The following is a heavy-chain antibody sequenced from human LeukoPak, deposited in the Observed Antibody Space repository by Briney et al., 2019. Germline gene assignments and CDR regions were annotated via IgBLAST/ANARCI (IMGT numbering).Heavy chain of an antibody. CDR3: ARTRVTGIGNYYYYMDV. V-gene: IGHV3-48*04. J-gene: IGHJ6*03. Sequence: GGSLRLSCAASGFTFSSYSMNWVRQAPGKGLEWVSYISSSSSTIYYADSVKGRFTISRDNAKNSLYLQMNSLRAEDTAVYYCARTRVTGIGNYYYYMDVWGKGTTVTVSS. CDR1: GFTFSSYS. D-gene: IGHD1-20*01. CDR2: ISSSSSTI.